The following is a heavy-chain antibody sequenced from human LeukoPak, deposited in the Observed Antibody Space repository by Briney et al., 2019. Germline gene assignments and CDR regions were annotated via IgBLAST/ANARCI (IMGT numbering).Heavy chain of an antibody. CDR1: GDSISSYY. Sequence: SETLSLTCTVSGDSISSYYWSWIRQPPGKGLEWIGYIYYSGSTNYNPSLKSRVTISVDTSKNQFSLKLNSVTAADTAVYYCAREGYYSLDYWGQGTLVTVSS. CDR2: IYYSGST. CDR3: AREGYYSLDY. D-gene: IGHD3-3*01. J-gene: IGHJ4*02. V-gene: IGHV4-59*01.